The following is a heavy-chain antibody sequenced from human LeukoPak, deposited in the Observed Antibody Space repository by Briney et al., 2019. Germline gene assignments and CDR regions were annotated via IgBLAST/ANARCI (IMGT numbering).Heavy chain of an antibody. CDR3: VRGVPGVYFYYYMDV. D-gene: IGHD3-10*01. Sequence: ASVKVSCKASGYSFTSYAMNWVRQVPGQRLEWMGWIYGDNGDTKYSQEFQGRVTITRDTSASTAYMELSSLRPEDMAVYYWVRGVPGVYFYYYMDVWGKGTTVTVSS. CDR1: GYSFTSYA. V-gene: IGHV1-3*03. J-gene: IGHJ6*03. CDR2: IYGDNGDT.